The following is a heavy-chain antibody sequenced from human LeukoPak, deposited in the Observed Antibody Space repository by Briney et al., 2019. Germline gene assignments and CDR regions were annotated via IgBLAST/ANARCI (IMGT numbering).Heavy chain of an antibody. D-gene: IGHD3-3*01. Sequence: SETLSLTCTVSGGSISSYYWSWIRQPPGKGLEWIGYIYYSGSTNYNPSLKSRVTISVDTSKNQFSLKLSSVTAADTAVYYCARAPVGIFGVVLYFDYWGQGTLVTVSS. CDR3: ARAPVGIFGVVLYFDY. J-gene: IGHJ4*02. CDR1: GGSISSYY. CDR2: IYYSGST. V-gene: IGHV4-59*01.